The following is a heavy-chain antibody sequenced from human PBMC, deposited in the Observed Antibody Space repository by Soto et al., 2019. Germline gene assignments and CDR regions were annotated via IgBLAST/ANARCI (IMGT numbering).Heavy chain of an antibody. V-gene: IGHV3-21*01. CDR1: GFTFSSYS. Sequence: GGSLRLSCAASGFTFSSYSMNWVRQAPGKGLEWVSSISSSSSYIYYADSVKGRFTISRDNAKNSLYLQMNSLRAEDTAVYYCARDRGIAVAGSPFWFDPWGQGTLVTVSS. CDR3: ARDRGIAVAGSPFWFDP. CDR2: ISSSSSYI. J-gene: IGHJ5*02. D-gene: IGHD6-19*01.